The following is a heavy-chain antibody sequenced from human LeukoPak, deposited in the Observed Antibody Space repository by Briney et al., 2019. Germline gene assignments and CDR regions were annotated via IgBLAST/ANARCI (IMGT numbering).Heavy chain of an antibody. CDR2: ISNSGGST. CDR1: GFTFNTYT. Sequence: GGSLRLSCAASGFTFNTYTMYWVRQAPGKGLEWVSGISNSGGSTYYADSVKGRFTISRDNSKNTLYLQMNSLRAEDTAVYYCAKGPPGGGRGRLDSWGQGTLVTVSS. D-gene: IGHD2-15*01. J-gene: IGHJ4*02. CDR3: AKGPPGGGRGRLDS. V-gene: IGHV3-23*01.